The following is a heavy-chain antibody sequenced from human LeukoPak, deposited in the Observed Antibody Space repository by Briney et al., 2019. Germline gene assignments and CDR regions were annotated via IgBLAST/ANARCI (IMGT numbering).Heavy chain of an antibody. Sequence: PGGSLRLSCAASGFTVSSNYMSWVRQAPGKGLEWVSVIYSGGSTYYADSVKGRFTISRDNSKNTLYLQMNSLRAEDTAVYYCARDPPDTAMGTGYFDYWGQGTLVTVSS. J-gene: IGHJ4*02. CDR2: IYSGGST. V-gene: IGHV3-66*01. D-gene: IGHD5-18*01. CDR3: ARDPPDTAMGTGYFDY. CDR1: GFTVSSNY.